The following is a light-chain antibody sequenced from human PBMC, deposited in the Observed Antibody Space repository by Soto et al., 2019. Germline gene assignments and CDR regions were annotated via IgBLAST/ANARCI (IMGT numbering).Light chain of an antibody. V-gene: IGLV2-14*01. Sequence: QSALTQPASVSGSPGQSITISCTGTSSDIGGCNYVSWYQQHPGKAPKLMIYDVTNRPSGVSNRFSGSKSGNTASLTISGLQTEDEADYYCSSRTSSNTHVVFGGGTQLTVL. CDR3: SSRTSSNTHVV. J-gene: IGLJ2*01. CDR2: DVT. CDR1: SSDIGGCNY.